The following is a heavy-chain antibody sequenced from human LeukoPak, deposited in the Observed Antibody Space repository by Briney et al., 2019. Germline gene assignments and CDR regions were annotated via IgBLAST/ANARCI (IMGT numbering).Heavy chain of an antibody. D-gene: IGHD3-22*01. CDR2: ISDSGGST. V-gene: IGHV3-23*01. Sequence: GGSLRLSCAASGFTFSTYAMSWVRQAPGKGLEWVSAISDSGGSTYYADSVKGRFTISRDNSKSTLYLQMNSLRAEDTALYYCVKEDYYDSSGYYPLGFWGRGTLVTVSS. J-gene: IGHJ4*02. CDR3: VKEDYYDSSGYYPLGF. CDR1: GFTFSTYA.